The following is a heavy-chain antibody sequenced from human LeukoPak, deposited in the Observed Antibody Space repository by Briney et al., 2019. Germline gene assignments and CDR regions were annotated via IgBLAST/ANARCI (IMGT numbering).Heavy chain of an antibody. Sequence: GGSLRLSCAASGFTFSSYAMHWVRQAPGKGLEWVAVISYVGSNKYYADSGKGRLTISRDNSKNTLYLQVNSLRTADTAVYYCARVPGATHNYGVNYLQLWGQEPLDTVSS. V-gene: IGHV3-30-3*01. CDR1: GFTFSSYA. CDR2: ISYVGSNK. J-gene: IGHJ4*02. CDR3: ARVPGATHNYGVNYLQL. D-gene: IGHD4-23*01.